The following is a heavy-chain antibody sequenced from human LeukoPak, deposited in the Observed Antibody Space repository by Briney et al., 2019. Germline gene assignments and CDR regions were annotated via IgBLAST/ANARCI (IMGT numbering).Heavy chain of an antibody. J-gene: IGHJ3*02. CDR3: AKDTGGSYWSAGDAFDI. Sequence: GGSLRLSCAASGFTVSSNYMSWVRQAPGKGLEWVSVIYSGGSTYYADSVKGRFTISRDNSKNTLYLQMNSLRAEDTAVYYCAKDTGGSYWSAGDAFDIWGQGTMVTVSS. CDR1: GFTVSSNY. CDR2: IYSGGST. V-gene: IGHV3-53*01. D-gene: IGHD1-26*01.